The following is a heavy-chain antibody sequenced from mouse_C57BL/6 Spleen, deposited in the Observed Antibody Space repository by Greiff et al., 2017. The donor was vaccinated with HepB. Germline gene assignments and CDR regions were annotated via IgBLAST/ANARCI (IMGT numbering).Heavy chain of an antibody. D-gene: IGHD2-3*01. Sequence: QVQLQQSGPELVKPGASVKISCKASGYAFSSSWMNWVKQRPGKGLEWIGRIYPGDGDTNYNGKFKGKATLTADKSSSTAYMQLSSLTSEDSAVYFCARSEYDGSFADWGQGTLVTVAA. CDR1: GYAFSSSW. CDR2: IYPGDGDT. J-gene: IGHJ3*01. V-gene: IGHV1-82*01. CDR3: ARSEYDGSFAD.